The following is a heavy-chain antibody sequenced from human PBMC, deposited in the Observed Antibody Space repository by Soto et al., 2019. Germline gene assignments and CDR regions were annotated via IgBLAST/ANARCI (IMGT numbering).Heavy chain of an antibody. D-gene: IGHD3-22*01. J-gene: IGHJ4*02. V-gene: IGHV3-74*01. Sequence: GGSLRLSCAASGFTFSSYWIHWVRPAPGKGLVWVSRINSDGSRTTYADSVKGRFTISRDNAKNMLHLQMNSLRAEDTAVYYCARALTYYYDIDYWGQGTLVTVSS. CDR1: GFTFSSYW. CDR2: INSDGSRT. CDR3: ARALTYYYDIDY.